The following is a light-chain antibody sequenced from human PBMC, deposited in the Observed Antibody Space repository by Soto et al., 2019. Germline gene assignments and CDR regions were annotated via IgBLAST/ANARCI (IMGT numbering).Light chain of an antibody. CDR2: AAS. CDR3: QQSYA. CDR1: QSIRSS. J-gene: IGKJ2*01. V-gene: IGKV1-39*01. Sequence: DIQVTQSPSSLSASVGDSVTITCRPSQSIRSSLNWYQQKPGKAPKLLIYAASSLQSGVPSRFSGSESGTDFTLTISSLQPEDFATYHCQQSYAFGQGTKLEI.